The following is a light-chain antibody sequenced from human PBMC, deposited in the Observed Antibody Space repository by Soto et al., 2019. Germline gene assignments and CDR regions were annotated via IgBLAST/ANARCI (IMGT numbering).Light chain of an antibody. Sequence: QSALTQPASVSGSPGQSITISCTGTSSDVGGYNYVSWYQQHPGKAPKLMIYDVSNRPSGVSNRFSGSKSGNTASLTISGRQAEDEADYYCSSSTSSSTPVVFGGGTKLTVL. CDR3: SSSTSSSTPVV. CDR1: SSDVGGYNY. CDR2: DVS. J-gene: IGLJ2*01. V-gene: IGLV2-14*01.